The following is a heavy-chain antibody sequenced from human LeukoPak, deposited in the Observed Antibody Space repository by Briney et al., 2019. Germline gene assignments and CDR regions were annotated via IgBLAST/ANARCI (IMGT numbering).Heavy chain of an antibody. J-gene: IGHJ4*02. D-gene: IGHD2-21*01. Sequence: SETLSLTCAVYGGSFSGYYWSWIRQPPGKGLEWIGEINHSGSTNYNPSLKSRVTISVDTSKNQFSLKLSSVTAADTAVYYCARQPYCGGDCYFGGLFDYWGQGTLVTVSS. CDR2: INHSGST. CDR1: GGSFSGYY. V-gene: IGHV4-34*01. CDR3: ARQPYCGGDCYFGGLFDY.